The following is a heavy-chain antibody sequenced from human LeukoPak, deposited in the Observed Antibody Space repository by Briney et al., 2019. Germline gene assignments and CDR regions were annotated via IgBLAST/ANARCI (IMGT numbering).Heavy chain of an antibody. Sequence: PGGSLRLSCAASGFTFSSYSMHWVRQAPGKGLEWVSYISSSGSPIYYTDSVRGRFTISRDDAKDSPYLQMNSLRAEDTAVYYCARDVGYTNYVYYYYYMDVWGKGTTVTVSS. CDR3: ARDVGYTNYVYYYYYMDV. J-gene: IGHJ6*03. V-gene: IGHV3-48*01. D-gene: IGHD4-11*01. CDR2: ISSSGSPI. CDR1: GFTFSSYS.